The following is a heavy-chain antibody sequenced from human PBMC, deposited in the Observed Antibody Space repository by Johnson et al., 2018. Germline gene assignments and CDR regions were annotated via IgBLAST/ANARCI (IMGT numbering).Heavy chain of an antibody. CDR2: LHDGGAT. CDR3: ASAVTTGYYYYYMGV. J-gene: IGHJ6*03. CDR1: GFTVSNNY. D-gene: IGHD4-17*01. V-gene: IGHV3-53*01. Sequence: EVQLVESGGGVVQPGRSLRLSCEASGFTVSNNYMSWVRQAPGEGLEWVSVLHDGGATSYPDSVKGRFTTSRDTSKNTIYLQMNSLRAEDTAVYYCASAVTTGYYYYYMGVWGKGATVTVSS.